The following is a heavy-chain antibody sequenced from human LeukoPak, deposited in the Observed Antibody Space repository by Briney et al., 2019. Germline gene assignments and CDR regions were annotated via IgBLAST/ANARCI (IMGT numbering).Heavy chain of an antibody. CDR3: ASDPNSNYGYFQY. CDR2: ISNDGTDT. D-gene: IGHD4-11*01. V-gene: IGHV3-30*03. Sequence: GGSLRLSCAASGFTFNNYGMQWVRQAPGKGLEWVAVISNDGTDTHYADSVKGRFTISRDNSKNTLYVQMNSLRAEDTAVYYCASDPNSNYGYFQYWGQGTPVTVSS. J-gene: IGHJ1*01. CDR1: GFTFNNYG.